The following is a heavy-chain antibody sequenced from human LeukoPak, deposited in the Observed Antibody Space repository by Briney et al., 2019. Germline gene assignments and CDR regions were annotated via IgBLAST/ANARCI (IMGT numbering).Heavy chain of an antibody. CDR1: GLIVSNSY. CDR3: AELGITMIGGV. Sequence: GGSLRLSCEVSGLIVSNSYMSWVRQAPGKGLEWLSVLYSGGPRYYADSVKGRFTISRDNAKNSLYLQMNSLRAEDTAVYYCAELGITMIGGVWGKGTTVTISS. D-gene: IGHD3-10*02. CDR2: LYSGGPR. J-gene: IGHJ6*04. V-gene: IGHV3-66*01.